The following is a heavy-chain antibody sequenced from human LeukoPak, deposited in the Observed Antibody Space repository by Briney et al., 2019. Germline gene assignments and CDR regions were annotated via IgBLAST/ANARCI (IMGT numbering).Heavy chain of an antibody. D-gene: IGHD5-12*01. CDR2: TYYSGST. J-gene: IGHJ4*02. CDR3: ASGRYSGYDYVFYFDY. V-gene: IGHV4-39*07. Sequence: SETLSLTCTVSGGSISSSSYYWGWIRQPPGKGLEWIGSTYYSGSTYYNPSLKSRVTISVDTSKNQFSLKLSSVTAADTAVYYCASGRYSGYDYVFYFDYWGQGTLVTVSS. CDR1: GGSISSSSYY.